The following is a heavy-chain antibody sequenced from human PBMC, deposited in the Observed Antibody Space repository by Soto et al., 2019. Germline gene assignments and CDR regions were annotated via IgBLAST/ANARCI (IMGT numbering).Heavy chain of an antibody. D-gene: IGHD3-22*01. CDR3: ARGLDYDSSGYYFDH. CDR2: ISYGGIHK. Sequence: GGSLRLSCAASGFTFSTYGIHWVRQAPGKGLEWVSFISYGGIHKYYADSVKGRFTISRDNGKSTLFLQMNSLRAEDTAMYYCARGLDYDSSGYYFDHWGRGTMVTVSS. V-gene: IGHV3-30*03. CDR1: GFTFSTYG. J-gene: IGHJ4*02.